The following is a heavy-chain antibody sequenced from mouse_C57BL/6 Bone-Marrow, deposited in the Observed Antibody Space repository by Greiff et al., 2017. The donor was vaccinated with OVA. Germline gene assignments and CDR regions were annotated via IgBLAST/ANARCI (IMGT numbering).Heavy chain of an antibody. Sequence: EVKLMESGGGLVQPGGSLKLSCAASGFTFSDYGMAWVRQAPRKGPEWVAFISNLAYSIYYADTVKGRFTISRENAKNTLYLEMSSLRSEDTAMYYCAVYQFAYWGQGTLVTVSA. CDR2: ISNLAYSI. CDR3: AVYQFAY. J-gene: IGHJ3*01. CDR1: GFTFSDYG. V-gene: IGHV5-15*01. D-gene: IGHD2-1*01.